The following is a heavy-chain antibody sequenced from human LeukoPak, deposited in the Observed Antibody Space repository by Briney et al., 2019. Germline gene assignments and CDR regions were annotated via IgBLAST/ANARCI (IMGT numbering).Heavy chain of an antibody. CDR1: GYTFTSYY. CDR2: INPSGGST. D-gene: IGHD3-22*01. Sequence: ASVKVSCKASGYTFTSYYMHWMRQAPGQGLEWMGIINPSGGSTSYAQKFQGRVTMTRDTSTSTVYMELSSLRSEDTAVYYCARVKPYYDSSGYWDHYYYGMDVWGQGTTVTVSS. J-gene: IGHJ6*02. V-gene: IGHV1-46*01. CDR3: ARVKPYYDSSGYWDHYYYGMDV.